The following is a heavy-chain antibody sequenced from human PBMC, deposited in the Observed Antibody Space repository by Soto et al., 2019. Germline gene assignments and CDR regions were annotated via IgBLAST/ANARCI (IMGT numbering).Heavy chain of an antibody. CDR1: GTSVSGANW. CDR2: IHSSGNT. Sequence: QVQLQESGPGLVDPLGTLSLTCAVSGTSVSGANWWGWVRQPPGKGLEWIGEIHSSGNTDYKPSLKSRVTISRDMSKNEFSLKLTSVTAADTAVYYCARTGPYSSGNNWGQGTLVTVSS. V-gene: IGHV4-4*02. CDR3: ARTGPYSSGNN. D-gene: IGHD3-22*01. J-gene: IGHJ4*02.